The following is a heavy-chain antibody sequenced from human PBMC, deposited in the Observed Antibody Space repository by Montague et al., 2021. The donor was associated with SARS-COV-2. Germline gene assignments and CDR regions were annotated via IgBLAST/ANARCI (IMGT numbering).Heavy chain of an antibody. J-gene: IGHJ4*02. V-gene: IGHV2-70*01. D-gene: IGHD4-23*01. CDR3: ARSYGTTVVTRAFGY. CDR2: IDWDDDK. CDR1: GFSLSTSGMC. Sequence: PALVKPTQTLTLTCTFSGFSLSTSGMCVSWIRQPPGKALEWLTLIDWDDDKYYSTSLKTRLTISKDNSKNQVVLTMTNMDPVDTATYYCARSYGTTVVTRAFGYWGQGTLVTVSS.